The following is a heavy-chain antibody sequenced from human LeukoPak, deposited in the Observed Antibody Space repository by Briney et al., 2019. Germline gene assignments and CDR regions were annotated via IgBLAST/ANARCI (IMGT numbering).Heavy chain of an antibody. CDR2: IYYSGTT. CDR3: ARGVYIAAAQYGY. J-gene: IGHJ4*02. V-gene: IGHV4-59*01. CDR1: GGSISSYY. Sequence: LETLSLTCTVSGGSISSYYWSWIRQPPGKGLEWIGYIYYSGTTNYNPSLKSRVTISVDTSKNQFSLKLSSVTAADTAVYYCARGVYIAAAQYGYWGQGTLVTVSP. D-gene: IGHD6-13*01.